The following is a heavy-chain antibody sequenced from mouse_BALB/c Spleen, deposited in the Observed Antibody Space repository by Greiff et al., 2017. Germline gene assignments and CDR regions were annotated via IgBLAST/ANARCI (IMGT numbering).Heavy chain of an antibody. D-gene: IGHD6-1*01. V-gene: IGHV7-3*02. CDR3: ARDRGTASFDY. CDR1: GFTFTDYY. CDR2: IRNKANGYTT. J-gene: IGHJ2*01. Sequence: EVMLVESGGGLVQPGGSLRLSCATSGFTFTDYYMSWVRQPPGKALEWLGFIRNKANGYTTEYSASVKGRFTISRDNSQSILYLQMNTLRAEDSATYYCARDRGTASFDYWGQGTTLTVSS.